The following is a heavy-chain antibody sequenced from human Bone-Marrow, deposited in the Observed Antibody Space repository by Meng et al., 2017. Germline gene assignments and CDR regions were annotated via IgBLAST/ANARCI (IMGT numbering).Heavy chain of an antibody. D-gene: IGHD4-17*01. V-gene: IGHV4-30-4*01. CDR3: ARDRNDYGSHYFDY. Sequence: QVQLQESGPGLVKPSQTLSLTCTDSGGSISSGDYYWSWIRQPPGKGLEWIGYIYYSGSTSYNPSLKSRVSISADTSKNQFSLKLSSVTAADTAVYYCARDRNDYGSHYFDYWGQGTLVTVSS. CDR2: IYYSGST. J-gene: IGHJ4*02. CDR1: GGSISSGDYY.